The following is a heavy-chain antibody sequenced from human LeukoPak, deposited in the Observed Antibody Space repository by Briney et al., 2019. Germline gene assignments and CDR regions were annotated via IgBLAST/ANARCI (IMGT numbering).Heavy chain of an antibody. CDR1: GFSFSTYS. Sequence: GGSLRLSCAASGFSFSTYSMHWVRQAPGKGLEWVSYISSSSGLIYYADSVKGRFTISRDNAKNSLSLQMNSLRAEDTAVYYCARDHNYYGSGSSHYYYYYMDVWGKGTTVTVSS. D-gene: IGHD3-10*01. V-gene: IGHV3-48*01. J-gene: IGHJ6*03. CDR3: ARDHNYYGSGSSHYYYYYMDV. CDR2: ISSSSGLI.